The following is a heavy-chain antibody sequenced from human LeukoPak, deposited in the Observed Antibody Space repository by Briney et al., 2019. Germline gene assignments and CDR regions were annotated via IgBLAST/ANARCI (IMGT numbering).Heavy chain of an antibody. CDR3: ARVLYSGSYYGAFDI. CDR1: GGTFSSYT. V-gene: IGHV1-69*02. Sequence: SVKVSCKASGGTFSSYTISWVRQAPGQGLEWMGRIIPILGIANYAQKFQGRVTITADKSTSTAYMELSSLRSEDTAVYYCARVLYSGSYYGAFDIWGQGTMVTVFS. CDR2: IIPILGIA. J-gene: IGHJ3*02. D-gene: IGHD1-26*01.